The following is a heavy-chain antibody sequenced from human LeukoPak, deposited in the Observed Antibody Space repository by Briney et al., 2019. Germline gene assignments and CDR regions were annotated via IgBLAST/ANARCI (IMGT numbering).Heavy chain of an antibody. CDR3: ARRRSTSRQFDY. J-gene: IGHJ4*02. Sequence: SETLSLTCTVSGGSMSSYYWSWIRQPPGKGLEWIGYIYYSGSTNYNPSLKSRVTISVDTSKNQFSLKLSSVTAADTAVYYCARRRSTSRQFDYWGQGTLVTVSS. D-gene: IGHD2-2*01. CDR1: GGSMSSYY. CDR2: IYYSGST. V-gene: IGHV4-59*01.